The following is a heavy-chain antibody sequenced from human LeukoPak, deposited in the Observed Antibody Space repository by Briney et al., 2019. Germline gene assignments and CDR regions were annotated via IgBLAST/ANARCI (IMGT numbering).Heavy chain of an antibody. CDR1: GFTFTTYA. V-gene: IGHV3-23*01. J-gene: IGHJ4*02. D-gene: IGHD2-15*01. CDR3: AIAPTGGIEWQLLK. Sequence: GGSLRLSCAASGFTFTTYAMSWVRQAPGKGLEWVSAISGSGSSTYYADSVKGRFTISRDNAKNSLYLQMNSLRAEDTAVYYCAIAPTGGIEWQLLKWGQGTLVTVSS. CDR2: ISGSGSST.